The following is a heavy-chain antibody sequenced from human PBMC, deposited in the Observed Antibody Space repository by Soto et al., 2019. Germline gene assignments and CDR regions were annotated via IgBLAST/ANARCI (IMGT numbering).Heavy chain of an antibody. J-gene: IGHJ4*02. CDR2: ISDSGDTT. Sequence: EVQLLESGGGLAQPGGSLRLSCGASGFTFSTYVMAWVRQAPGKGLEWVSMISDSGDTTYYADSVKGRFTISRDNSKNTVYLQMTSLTAEDTGIYFCARVPAPYRYYFDYWGQGTLDTVSS. CDR3: ARVPAPYRYYFDY. D-gene: IGHD3-16*02. V-gene: IGHV3-23*01. CDR1: GFTFSTYV.